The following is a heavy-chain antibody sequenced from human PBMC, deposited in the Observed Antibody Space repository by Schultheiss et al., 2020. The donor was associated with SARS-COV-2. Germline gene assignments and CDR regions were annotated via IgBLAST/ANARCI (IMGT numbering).Heavy chain of an antibody. J-gene: IGHJ3*02. V-gene: IGHV3-64*01. D-gene: IGHD1-26*01. CDR2: ISSNGGST. CDR1: GFTFSSYA. Sequence: GESLKISCAASGFTFSSYAMHWVRQAPGKGLEYVSAISSNGGSTYYANSVKGRFTISRDNSKNTLYLQMGSLRAEDMAVYYCASSYAYSGSLIGAFDIWGQGTMVTVSS. CDR3: ASSYAYSGSLIGAFDI.